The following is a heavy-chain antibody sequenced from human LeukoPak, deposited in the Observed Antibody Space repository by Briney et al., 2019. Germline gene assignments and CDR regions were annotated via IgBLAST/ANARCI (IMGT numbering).Heavy chain of an antibody. D-gene: IGHD5-12*01. CDR3: ARVSHSWINFADY. CDR2: IYYSGST. Sequence: PSETLSLTCTVPGGSISSYYWSWIRQPPGKGLEWIGYIYYSGSTNYNPSLKSRVTISVDTSKNQFSLKLSSVTAADTAVYYCARVSHSWINFADYWGQGTLVTVSS. J-gene: IGHJ4*02. CDR1: GGSISSYY. V-gene: IGHV4-59*01.